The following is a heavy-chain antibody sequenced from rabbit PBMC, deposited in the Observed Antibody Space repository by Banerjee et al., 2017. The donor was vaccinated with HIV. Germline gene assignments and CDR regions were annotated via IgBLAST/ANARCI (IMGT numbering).Heavy chain of an antibody. CDR1: GFDFSSYG. Sequence: QEQLVESGGGLVQPGGSLKLSCKASGFDFSSYGVSWVRQAPGKGLEWIACIADGDGSTYYASWAKGRVTISVTSSTTVTLQMTSLTAADTATYFCARANGGFNWAIDLWGPGTLVTVS. CDR3: ARANGGFNWAIDL. CDR2: IADGDGST. V-gene: IGHV1S45*01. D-gene: IGHD5-1*01. J-gene: IGHJ4*01.